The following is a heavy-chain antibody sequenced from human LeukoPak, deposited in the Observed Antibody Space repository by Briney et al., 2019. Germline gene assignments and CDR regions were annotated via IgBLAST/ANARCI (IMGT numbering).Heavy chain of an antibody. CDR1: GGSFSGYY. D-gene: IGHD3-22*01. J-gene: IGHJ4*02. Sequence: PSETLSLTCAVYGGSFSGYYWGWIRQPPGKGLEWIGSIYHSGSTYYNPSLKSRVTISVDTSKNQFSLKLSSVTAADTAVYYCAREGTYYYDSSGQPLDYWGQGTLVTVSS. CDR3: AREGTYYYDSSGQPLDY. CDR2: IYHSGST. V-gene: IGHV4-38-2*02.